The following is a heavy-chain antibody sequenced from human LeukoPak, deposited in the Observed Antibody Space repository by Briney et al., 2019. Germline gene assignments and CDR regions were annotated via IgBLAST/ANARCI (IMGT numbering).Heavy chain of an antibody. J-gene: IGHJ6*03. CDR3: ARRGRPFFYYMDV. Sequence: QPGGSLRPSCAASGLTFSTYWMSWVRQAPGKGLEWVANIKQDGSEKNYVDSVKGRFTISRDNAKNSLYLQMNSLRAEDTAVYYCARRGRPFFYYMDVWGKGTTVTVSS. CDR2: IKQDGSEK. CDR1: GLTFSTYW. D-gene: IGHD2/OR15-2a*01. V-gene: IGHV3-7*01.